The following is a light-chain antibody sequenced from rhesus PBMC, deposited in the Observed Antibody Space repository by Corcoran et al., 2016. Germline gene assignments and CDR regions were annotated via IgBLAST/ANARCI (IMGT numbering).Light chain of an antibody. CDR2: NDS. Sequence: SYDLTQPPSVSVSPGQTGRVTCGGDNIGSEVVNWYQKKPPKAPVVVIYNDSERPSGIPDHFSGSKSGSTATLTISGVEAGDEADYYCQVWDITSDHPIFGTGTRLTVL. V-gene: IGLV3-44*01. J-gene: IGLJ1*01. CDR1: NIGSEV. CDR3: QVWDITSDHPI.